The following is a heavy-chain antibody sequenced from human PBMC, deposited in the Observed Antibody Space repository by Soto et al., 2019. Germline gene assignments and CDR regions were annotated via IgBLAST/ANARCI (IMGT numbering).Heavy chain of an antibody. D-gene: IGHD1-7*01. J-gene: IGHJ4*02. CDR2: VWFDGSIQ. V-gene: IGHV3-33*01. CDR3: ARLDFGGNSYYFDY. CDR1: GFTFSDYG. Sequence: GGSLRLSCVASGFTFSDYGIHWVRQAPDKGLEWVAVVWFDGSIQYYGDSVKGRFTISRDNSNNTVDLQMNNLRAEDTAVYYCARLDFGGNSYYFDYWGQGTPVTVSS.